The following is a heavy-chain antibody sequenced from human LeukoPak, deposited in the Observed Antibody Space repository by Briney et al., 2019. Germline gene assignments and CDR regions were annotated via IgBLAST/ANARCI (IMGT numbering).Heavy chain of an antibody. J-gene: IGHJ4*02. Sequence: GALVKVSCKASGGTFSSYAISWVRQAPGQGLEWMGGIIPIFGTANYAQKFQGRVTITADESTSTAYMELSSLRSEDTAVYYCARGGVYSGSPYYFDYWGQGTLVTVSS. V-gene: IGHV1-69*13. D-gene: IGHD5-12*01. CDR3: ARGGVYSGSPYYFDY. CDR1: GGTFSSYA. CDR2: IIPIFGTA.